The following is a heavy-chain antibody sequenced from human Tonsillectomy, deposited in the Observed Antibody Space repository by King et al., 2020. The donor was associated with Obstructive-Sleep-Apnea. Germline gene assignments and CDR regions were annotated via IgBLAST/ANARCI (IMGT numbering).Heavy chain of an antibody. D-gene: IGHD2-2*02. CDR2: TKQDGSEK. Sequence: VQLVESGGGFVQPGGSLRLSCEVSGFTFSRYWMSCIVQDPGKGLEWVANTKQDGSEKYYVDSVKGRFTISRDNAKNSLYLQMISRRAEDTALYYCARDDTDYWGQGTLVTVSS. CDR3: ARDDTDY. V-gene: IGHV3-7*01. J-gene: IGHJ4*02. CDR1: GFTFSRYW.